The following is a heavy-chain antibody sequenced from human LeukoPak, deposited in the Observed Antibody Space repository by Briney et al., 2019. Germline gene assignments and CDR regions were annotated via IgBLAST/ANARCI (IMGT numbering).Heavy chain of an antibody. Sequence: PLETLSLTCTVSGGSISSSSYYWGWIRQPPGKGLEWIGSIYYSGSTYYNPSLKSRVTISVDTSKNQFSLKLSSVTAADTAVYYCARRPRDSSSWYPFDYWGQGTLVTVSS. CDR2: IYYSGST. CDR3: ARRPRDSSSWYPFDY. V-gene: IGHV4-39*01. D-gene: IGHD6-13*01. J-gene: IGHJ4*02. CDR1: GGSISSSSYY.